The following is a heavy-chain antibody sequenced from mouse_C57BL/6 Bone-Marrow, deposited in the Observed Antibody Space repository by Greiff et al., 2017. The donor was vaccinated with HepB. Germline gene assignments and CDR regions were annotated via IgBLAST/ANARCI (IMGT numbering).Heavy chain of an antibody. V-gene: IGHV1-81*01. Sequence: VKLVESGAELARPGASVKLSCKASGYTFTSYGISWVKQRTGQGLEWIGEIYPRSGNTYYNEKFKGKATLTADKSSSTAYMELRSLTSEDSAVYFCASYYGPLYYFDYWGQGTTLTVSS. CDR3: ASYYGPLYYFDY. CDR2: IYPRSGNT. D-gene: IGHD1-1*01. CDR1: GYTFTSYG. J-gene: IGHJ2*01.